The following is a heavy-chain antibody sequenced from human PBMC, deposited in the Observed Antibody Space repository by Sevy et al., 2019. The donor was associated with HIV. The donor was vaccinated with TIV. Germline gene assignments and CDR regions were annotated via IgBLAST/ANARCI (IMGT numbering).Heavy chain of an antibody. Sequence: GGSLRLSCTASGFTFSNYDMHWVHQAPGKGLDWVAVISHDGNYKSCADSVKDRFSISRDNFKNTLHLQMNSLRVEDTAVYFCARLFSCGGDCYYLDYWGQGALVTVSS. D-gene: IGHD2-21*02. CDR3: ARLFSCGGDCYYLDY. CDR1: GFTFSNYD. CDR2: ISHDGNYK. J-gene: IGHJ4*02. V-gene: IGHV3-30-3*01.